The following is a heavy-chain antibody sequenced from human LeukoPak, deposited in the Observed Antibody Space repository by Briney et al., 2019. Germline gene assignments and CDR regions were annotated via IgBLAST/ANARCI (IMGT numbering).Heavy chain of an antibody. CDR3: ARAPEDDYSKYVGDY. V-gene: IGHV3-33*01. J-gene: IGHJ4*02. Sequence: GGSLRLSCAAPGFTFRNYGMHWVRQAPGKGLEWVAIIWYDGSQKHYGDSVKGRATISRDNSKNTLYLQMDSLRAEDTAVYYCARAPEDDYSKYVGDYWGQGTLVTVSS. CDR1: GFTFRNYG. D-gene: IGHD4-11*01. CDR2: IWYDGSQK.